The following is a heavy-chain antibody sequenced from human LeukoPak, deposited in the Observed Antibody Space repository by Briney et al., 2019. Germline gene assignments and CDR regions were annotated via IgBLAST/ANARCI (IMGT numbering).Heavy chain of an antibody. Sequence: ASVKVSCKASGDTFSSYVISWVRQAPGQGLEWMGIINPSGTSTTYAQKFQGRVTMTRDTSTSTVYMELSSLRSEDTAVYYCARASRVHCSGGSCNGIDFEYWGQGTLVTVSS. CDR1: GDTFSSYV. CDR3: ARASRVHCSGGSCNGIDFEY. V-gene: IGHV1-46*01. CDR2: INPSGTST. D-gene: IGHD2-15*01. J-gene: IGHJ4*02.